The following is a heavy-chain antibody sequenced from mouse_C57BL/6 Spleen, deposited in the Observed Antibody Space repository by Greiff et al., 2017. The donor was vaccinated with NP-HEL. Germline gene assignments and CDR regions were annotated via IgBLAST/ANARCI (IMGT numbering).Heavy chain of an antibody. Sequence: VQLKQSGPELVKPGDSVKISCKASGYSFTGYFMNWVMQSHGKSLEWIGRINPYNGDTFYNQKFKGKATLTVDKSSSTAHMELRSLTSEDSAVYYCARWDYDVGFAYWGQGTLVTVSA. CDR3: ARWDYDVGFAY. CDR2: INPYNGDT. CDR1: GYSFTGYF. V-gene: IGHV1-20*01. J-gene: IGHJ3*01. D-gene: IGHD2-4*01.